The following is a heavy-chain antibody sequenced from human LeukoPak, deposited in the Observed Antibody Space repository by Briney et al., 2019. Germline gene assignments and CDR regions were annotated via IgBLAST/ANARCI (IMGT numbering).Heavy chain of an antibody. Sequence: PGGSLRLSCAASGFTFSSYAMSWVRQAPGKGLEWVSAISGSGGSTYYADSVKGRFTISRDNAKNTLYLQMNSLRAEDTAVYYCARDGTYDSSIDYWGQGTLVTVSS. V-gene: IGHV3-23*01. CDR3: ARDGTYDSSIDY. CDR1: GFTFSSYA. J-gene: IGHJ4*02. D-gene: IGHD3-22*01. CDR2: ISGSGGST.